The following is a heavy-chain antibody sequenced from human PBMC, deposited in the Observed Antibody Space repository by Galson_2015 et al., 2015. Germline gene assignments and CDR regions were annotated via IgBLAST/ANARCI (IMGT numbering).Heavy chain of an antibody. D-gene: IGHD2-2*01. Sequence: SVKVSCKASGGTFSNYAISWVRQAPGQGLEWMGGIIPIFGTANYAQKFQGRVTITADESTSTAYMELSSLRSEDTAVYYCARGEVYCSSTSCHGWGYYYYGMDVWGQGTTVTVSS. J-gene: IGHJ6*02. CDR3: ARGEVYCSSTSCHGWGYYYYGMDV. CDR2: IIPIFGTA. CDR1: GGTFSNYA. V-gene: IGHV1-69*13.